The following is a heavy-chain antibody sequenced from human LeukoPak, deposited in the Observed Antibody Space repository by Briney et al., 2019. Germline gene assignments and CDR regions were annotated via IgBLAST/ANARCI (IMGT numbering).Heavy chain of an antibody. CDR3: ARIVYYDFWSGQNWFDP. Sequence: PSETLSLTCTVSGGSISSYYWIWIRQPPGKALEWIGYIYYSGSTNYNPSLKSRVTISVDTSKNQFSLKLSSVTAADTAVYYCARIVYYDFWSGQNWFDPWGQGTLVTVSS. D-gene: IGHD3-3*01. V-gene: IGHV4-59*08. CDR2: IYYSGST. CDR1: GGSISSYY. J-gene: IGHJ5*02.